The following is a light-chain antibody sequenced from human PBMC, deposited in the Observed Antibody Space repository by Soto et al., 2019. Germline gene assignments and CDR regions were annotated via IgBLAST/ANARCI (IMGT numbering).Light chain of an antibody. J-gene: IGKJ4*01. CDR2: RAS. V-gene: IGKV3-20*01. CDR3: QQYGSSPLT. Sequence: EIVLTQSPGTLSLSPGERATLSCRASQSVSSNYLAWYQQKPGQAPKVLIYRASSRATGIPDRFSGSGSGTDFTLTITRLEPEDSALYYCQQYGSSPLTFGGGTKVDIK. CDR1: QSVSSNY.